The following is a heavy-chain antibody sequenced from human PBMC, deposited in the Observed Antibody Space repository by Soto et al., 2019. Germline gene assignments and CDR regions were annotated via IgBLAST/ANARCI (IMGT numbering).Heavy chain of an antibody. V-gene: IGHV3-11*05. CDR2: ISSSSSYT. D-gene: IGHD6-13*01. Sequence: GGALRLSCAAPGFTFSDYYMSWIRQAPGKGLEWVSYISSSSSYTNYADSVKGRFTISRDNAKNSLYLQMNSLRAEDTAVYYCARDSGIAAALDYWGQGTLVTVSS. CDR3: ARDSGIAAALDY. CDR1: GFTFSDYY. J-gene: IGHJ4*02.